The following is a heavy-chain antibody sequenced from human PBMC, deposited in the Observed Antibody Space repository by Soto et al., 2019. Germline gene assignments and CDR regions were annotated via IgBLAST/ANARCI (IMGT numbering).Heavy chain of an antibody. D-gene: IGHD3-10*01. CDR2: ISGSGGST. CDR3: AKAAYYYGSGSYFPFAH. Sequence: EVQLLESGGGLVQPGGSLRLSCAASGFTFSSHGMSWVRQAPGKGLEWVSSISGSGGSTYYADSVKGRFTISRDNSKNTLYLQMNSLRVEDTAVYYCAKAAYYYGSGSYFPFAHWGQGTLVTVSS. J-gene: IGHJ4*02. V-gene: IGHV3-23*01. CDR1: GFTFSSHG.